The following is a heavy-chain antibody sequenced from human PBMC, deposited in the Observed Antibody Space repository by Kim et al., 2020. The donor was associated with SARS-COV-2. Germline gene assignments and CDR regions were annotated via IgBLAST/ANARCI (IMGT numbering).Heavy chain of an antibody. D-gene: IGHD6-13*01. J-gene: IGHJ4*02. CDR3: ARQSSSWFDY. Sequence: PSFQGHVTIPADKSISTAYLQWGSLKASDTAMYYCARQSSSWFDYWGQGTLVTVSS. V-gene: IGHV5-10-1*01.